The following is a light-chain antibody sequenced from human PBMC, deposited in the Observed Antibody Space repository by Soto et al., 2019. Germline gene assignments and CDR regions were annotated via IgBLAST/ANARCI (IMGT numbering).Light chain of an antibody. V-gene: IGKV3-15*01. CDR3: QQYNNWPSIT. J-gene: IGKJ5*01. CDR2: GAS. CDR1: QSVSSN. Sequence: EIGMTQSPATLSVSPGERATLSCGASQSVSSNLAWYQQKPGQAPRLLIYGASTRATGIPARFSGSGSGTEFTLTISSLQSEDFAVYYCQQYNNWPSITFGQGTRLEIK.